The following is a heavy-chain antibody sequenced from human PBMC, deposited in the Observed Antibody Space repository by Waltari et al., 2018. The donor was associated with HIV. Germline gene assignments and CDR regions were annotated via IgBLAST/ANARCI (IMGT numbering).Heavy chain of an antibody. CDR2: IKSEDDGGTT. Sequence: EVQLVESGGGLVKPGEYLRLSFAASGFTLTNAWMSWVRQAPGKGLEWVGRIKSEDDGGTTDYAAPVKGRFTISRDDSKNALYLQMNSLKTEDTALYYCTSTGGGITDYWGQGTLVTVSS. CDR3: TSTGGGITDY. V-gene: IGHV3-15*01. J-gene: IGHJ4*02. CDR1: GFTLTNAW. D-gene: IGHD2-15*01.